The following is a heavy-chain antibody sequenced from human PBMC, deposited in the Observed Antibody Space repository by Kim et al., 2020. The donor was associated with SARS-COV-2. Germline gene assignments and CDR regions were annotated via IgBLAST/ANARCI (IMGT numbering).Heavy chain of an antibody. V-gene: IGHV1-69*13. CDR1: GGTFSSYA. CDR2: IIPIFGTA. CDR3: ASSYCSGGSCYFRIPPFDY. J-gene: IGHJ4*02. D-gene: IGHD2-15*01. Sequence: SVKVSCKASGGTFSSYAISWVRQAPGQGLEWMGGIIPIFGTANYAQKFQGRVTITADESTSTAYMELSSLRSEDTAVYYCASSYCSGGSCYFRIPPFDYWGQGTLVTVSS.